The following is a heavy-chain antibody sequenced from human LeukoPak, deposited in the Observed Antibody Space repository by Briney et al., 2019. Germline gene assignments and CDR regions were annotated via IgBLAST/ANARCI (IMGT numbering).Heavy chain of an antibody. CDR1: GYTFTSYD. CDR2: VNPNSGNT. V-gene: IGHV1-8*03. Sequence: VASVKVSCKASGYTFTSYDINWVRQATGQGLEWMGWVNPNSGNTGYAQKFQGRVTITRNTSISTAYMELSSLRSEDTAVYYCARGGVRWQWQVPYYFDYWGQGTLVTVSS. J-gene: IGHJ4*02. D-gene: IGHD6-19*01. CDR3: ARGGVRWQWQVPYYFDY.